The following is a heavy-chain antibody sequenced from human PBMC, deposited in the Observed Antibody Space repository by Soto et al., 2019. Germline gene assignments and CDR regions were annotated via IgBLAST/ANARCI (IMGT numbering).Heavy chain of an antibody. J-gene: IGHJ2*01. Sequence: EVQLVESGGGLVKPGGSLRLSCAASGFTFSSYSMNWVRQAPGKGLEWVSSISSSSSNIYYADAVKGRFTMSRDNAKNLVYLQMNSLGAEDTAVYYGARDGGRRGGGYFDLWGRGTLVTVSS. V-gene: IGHV3-21*06. CDR2: ISSSSSNI. CDR3: ARDGGRRGGGYFDL. CDR1: GFTFSSYS. D-gene: IGHD3-16*01.